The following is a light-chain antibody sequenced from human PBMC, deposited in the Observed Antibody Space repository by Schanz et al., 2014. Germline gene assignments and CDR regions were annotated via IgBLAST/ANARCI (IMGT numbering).Light chain of an antibody. CDR1: SSDVGSYNL. Sequence: QSALTQPASVSGSPGQSITISCTGTSSDVGSYNLVSWYQQHPGKAPKLMIYEGTKRPSGVSNRFSASKSGNTASLTISGLQAEDEADYYCNSHTSSSTPVFGTGTKLTVL. J-gene: IGLJ1*01. V-gene: IGLV2-14*02. CDR3: NSHTSSSTPV. CDR2: EGT.